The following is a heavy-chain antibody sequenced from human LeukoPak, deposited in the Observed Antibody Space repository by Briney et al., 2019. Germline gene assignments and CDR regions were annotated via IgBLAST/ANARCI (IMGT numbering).Heavy chain of an antibody. CDR2: IYTSGST. D-gene: IGHD7-27*01. J-gene: IGHJ3*02. V-gene: IGHV4-39*07. CDR3: ARGQVANWGYENAFDI. CDR1: GGSISSSSYY. Sequence: ASETLSLTCTVSGGSISSSSYYWGWIRQPPGKGLEWIGRIYTSGSTNYNPSLKSRVTISVDTSKNQFSLKLSSVTAADTAVYYCARGQVANWGYENAFDIWGQGTMVTVSS.